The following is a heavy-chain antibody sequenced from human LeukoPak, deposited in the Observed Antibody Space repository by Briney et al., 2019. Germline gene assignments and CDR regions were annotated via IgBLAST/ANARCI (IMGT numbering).Heavy chain of an antibody. CDR2: ISGGGGST. V-gene: IGHV3-23*01. CDR3: AKDRGYYYDSSGYYYFDY. J-gene: IGHJ4*02. CDR1: GFTYNSYA. D-gene: IGHD3-22*01. Sequence: GGSLRLSCAASGFTYNSYAMSWVRQAPGKGLEWVSAISGGGGSTYHADSVKGRFTISRDNSKNTLYLQMNSLRAEDTAVYYCAKDRGYYYDSSGYYYFDYGGQGTLVTVSS.